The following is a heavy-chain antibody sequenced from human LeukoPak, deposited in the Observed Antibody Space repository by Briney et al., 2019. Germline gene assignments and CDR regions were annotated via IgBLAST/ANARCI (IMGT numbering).Heavy chain of an antibody. Sequence: PGGSLRLSCVASGFTFSSYSMNWVRQAPGKGLEWVSSISSSSSYIYYADSVKGRFTISRDNAKNSLYLQMNSLRAEDTAVYYCARDILAVTDDAFDIWGQGTMVTVSS. V-gene: IGHV3-21*01. CDR2: ISSSSSYI. J-gene: IGHJ3*02. CDR3: ARDILAVTDDAFDI. D-gene: IGHD2-21*02. CDR1: GFTFSSYS.